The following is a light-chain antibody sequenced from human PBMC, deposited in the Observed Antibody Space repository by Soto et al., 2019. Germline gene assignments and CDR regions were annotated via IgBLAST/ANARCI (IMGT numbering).Light chain of an antibody. V-gene: IGKV1-27*01. CDR1: QGISNY. CDR2: AAS. CDR3: QKYNSDPWT. Sequence: DIQMTQSPSSLSASVGDRVTITCLAIQGISNYLSWYQQKPGKVPKLLIYAASTLQSGVPSRFSGSGSGTDFTLTISSLQPEDVATYYCQKYNSDPWTFGQGTKVDIK. J-gene: IGKJ1*01.